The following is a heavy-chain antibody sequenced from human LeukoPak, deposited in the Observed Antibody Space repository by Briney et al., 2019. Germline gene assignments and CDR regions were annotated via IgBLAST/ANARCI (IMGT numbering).Heavy chain of an antibody. V-gene: IGHV1-69*05. D-gene: IGHD3-22*01. CDR3: ARGYYDSSGYYFPADYFQH. CDR1: GGTSSSYA. Sequence: SVKVSCKASGGTSSSYAISWVRQAPGQGLEWMGRIIPIFGTANYAQKLQGRVTITTDESTSTAYMELSSLRSEDTAVYYCARGYYDSSGYYFPADYFQHWGQGTLVTVSS. CDR2: IIPIFGTA. J-gene: IGHJ1*01.